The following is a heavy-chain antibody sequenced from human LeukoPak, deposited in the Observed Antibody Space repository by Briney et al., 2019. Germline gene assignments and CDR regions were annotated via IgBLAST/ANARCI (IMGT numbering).Heavy chain of an antibody. CDR1: GGSISSYY. CDR3: ARGGGVAGTPYNPHDY. D-gene: IGHD6-19*01. Sequence: SETLSLTCTVSGGSISSYYWSWIRQPPGKGLEWIGCIYYSGSTNYNPSLKSRVTISVDTSKNQFSLKLSSVTAADTAVYYCARGGGVAGTPYNPHDYWGQGTLVTVSS. J-gene: IGHJ4*02. CDR2: IYYSGST. V-gene: IGHV4-59*01.